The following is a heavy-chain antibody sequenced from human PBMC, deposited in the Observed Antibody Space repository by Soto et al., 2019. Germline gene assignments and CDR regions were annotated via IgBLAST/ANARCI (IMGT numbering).Heavy chain of an antibody. J-gene: IGHJ4*02. V-gene: IGHV3-30*18. CDR1: GFTFSSYG. Sequence: PGGSLRLSCAASGFTFSSYGMHWVRQAPGKGLEWVVVISYDGSNKYYADSVKGRFTISRDNSKNTLYLQMNSLRAEDTAVYYCAKLVRSGSYFDYWGQGTLVTVSS. D-gene: IGHD1-26*01. CDR3: AKLVRSGSYFDY. CDR2: ISYDGSNK.